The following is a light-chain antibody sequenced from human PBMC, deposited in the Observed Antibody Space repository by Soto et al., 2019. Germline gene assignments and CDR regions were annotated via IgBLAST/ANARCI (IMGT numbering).Light chain of an antibody. CDR1: QAIGSY. CDR2: VAS. Sequence: IQLTQSPSFLSASVGDRVTITCRASQAIGSYLAWYQQKPGKAPKLLIYVASTLLSGVPSRFSGSGSGTDFTLTISSLQPDDFATSDCQQLSIHPLTFGGGTKLEIK. V-gene: IGKV1-9*01. CDR3: QQLSIHPLT. J-gene: IGKJ4*01.